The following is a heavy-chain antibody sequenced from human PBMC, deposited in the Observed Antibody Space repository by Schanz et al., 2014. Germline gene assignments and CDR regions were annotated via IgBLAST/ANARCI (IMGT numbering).Heavy chain of an antibody. CDR3: ASVIMVAGNHRDGRDV. CDR2: ISNSGTYT. J-gene: IGHJ6*02. V-gene: IGHV3-11*05. D-gene: IGHD6-19*01. Sequence: VQLVESGGGLVQPGGPLRLSCAASGFTFSDYYMTWMRQAPGKGLEWISYISNSGTYTKYADSVKGRFVISRDNARSSLYLQMSSLRDGDTAVYYCASVIMVAGNHRDGRDVWGQGTTVIVSS. CDR1: GFTFSDYY.